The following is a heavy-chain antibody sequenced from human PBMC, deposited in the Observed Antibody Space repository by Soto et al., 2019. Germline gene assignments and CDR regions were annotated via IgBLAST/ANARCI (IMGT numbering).Heavy chain of an antibody. D-gene: IGHD3-16*01. CDR1: GYTFTSYA. J-gene: IGHJ4*02. CDR2: INAGNGNT. Sequence: QVQLVQSGAEVKKPGASVKVSCKASGYTFTSYAMHWVRQAPGQRLEWMGWINAGNGNTKYSQKFQGRVTITRDTSASTAYMELSSLRPEDTAVYYCANALGLYYFDYCGQGTLVTVSP. CDR3: ANALGLYYFDY. V-gene: IGHV1-3*01.